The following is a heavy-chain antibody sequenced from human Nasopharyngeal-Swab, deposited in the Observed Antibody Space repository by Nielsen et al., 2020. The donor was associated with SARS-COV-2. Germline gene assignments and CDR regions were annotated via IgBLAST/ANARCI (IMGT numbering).Heavy chain of an antibody. D-gene: IGHD5-18*01. Sequence: VRQAPGKGLEWVAVIWYDGSNKYYADSVKGRFTISRDNSKSTLYLQMNSLRAEDTAVYYCASQSGYSSYWGQGTLVTVSS. V-gene: IGHV3-33*01. J-gene: IGHJ4*02. CDR2: IWYDGSNK. CDR3: ASQSGYSSY.